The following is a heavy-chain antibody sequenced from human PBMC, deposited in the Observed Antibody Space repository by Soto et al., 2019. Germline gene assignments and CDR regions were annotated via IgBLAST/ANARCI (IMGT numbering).Heavy chain of an antibody. D-gene: IGHD1-26*01. J-gene: IGHJ5*02. CDR1: GYTFTSYY. Sequence: ASVKVSCKASGYTFTSYYMHWVRQAPGQGLEWMGIINPSGGSTSYAQKFQGRVTMTRDTSTSTVYMELSSLRSEDTAVYYCARDGVVVATQKRFDPWGQGILVNGS. CDR3: ARDGVVVATQKRFDP. CDR2: INPSGGST. V-gene: IGHV1-46*01.